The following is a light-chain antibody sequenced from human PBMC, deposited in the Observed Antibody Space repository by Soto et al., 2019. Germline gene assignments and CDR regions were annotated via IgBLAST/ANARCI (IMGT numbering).Light chain of an antibody. V-gene: IGKV1-5*01. CDR2: DGF. CDR3: QQYHTSCT. CDR1: QSISRW. Sequence: DIQMTQSPSTLSASVGDRVTITCRASQSISRWLAWYQQKPGKAPNLLIHDGFSLESGVPSRFSGSGSGTEFTLTITSLQPDDFATYYCQQYHTSCTFGQGTKVDIK. J-gene: IGKJ1*01.